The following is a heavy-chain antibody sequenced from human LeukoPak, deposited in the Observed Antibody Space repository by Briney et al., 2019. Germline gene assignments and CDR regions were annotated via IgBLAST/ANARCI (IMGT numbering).Heavy chain of an antibody. CDR2: ISGSGSST. J-gene: IGHJ4*02. D-gene: IGHD3-22*01. CDR1: GFTFSSYA. V-gene: IGHV3-23*01. Sequence: GSLRLTCAASGFTFSSYAMSWVRQAPGKGLEWVSPISGSGSSTYYADSVKGRFTISRDNSKNTLYLQMNSLRAEDTAVYYCAKGVVVASPYYFDYWGQGTLVTVYS. CDR3: AKGVVVASPYYFDY.